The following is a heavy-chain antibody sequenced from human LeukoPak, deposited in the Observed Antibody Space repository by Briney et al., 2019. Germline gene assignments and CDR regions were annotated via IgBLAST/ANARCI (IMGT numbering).Heavy chain of an antibody. D-gene: IGHD5-12*01. CDR1: GGSISSSNW. V-gene: IGHV4-4*02. CDR3: ARVGPDIVADPIDY. J-gene: IGHJ4*02. CDR2: IYHSGST. Sequence: PSETLSLTCAVSGGSISSSNWWSWVRQPPGKGLEWIGEIYHSGSTNYNPSLKSRVTISVDKSKNQFSLKLSSATAADTAVYYCARVGPDIVADPIDYWGQGTLVTVSS.